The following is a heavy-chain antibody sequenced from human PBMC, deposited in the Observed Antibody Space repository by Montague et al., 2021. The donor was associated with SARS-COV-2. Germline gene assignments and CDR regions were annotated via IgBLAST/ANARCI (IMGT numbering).Heavy chain of an antibody. Sequence: TLSLTCNVSGGSINNYYWSWIRQHPGKGLEWIGYIYYSGSTYYNPSLKSRVTISVDTSKNQFSLKLSSVTAADTAVYYCARATRSIVVLNWFDPWGQGTLVTVSS. J-gene: IGHJ5*02. CDR3: ARATRSIVVLNWFDP. CDR1: GGSINNYY. V-gene: IGHV4-31*03. D-gene: IGHD3-22*01. CDR2: IYYSGST.